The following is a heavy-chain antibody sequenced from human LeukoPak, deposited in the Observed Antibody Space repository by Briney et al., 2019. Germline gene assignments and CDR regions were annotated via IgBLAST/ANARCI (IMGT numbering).Heavy chain of an antibody. V-gene: IGHV3-23*01. CDR2: ISGSGGST. J-gene: IGHJ5*02. CDR1: GFTFSSYA. D-gene: IGHD6-19*01. Sequence: GGSLRLSCAASGFTFSSYAMSWVRQAPGKGREWVAAISGSGGSTYYADSVKGRFTISRDNSKNTLYLQMNSLRAEDTAVYYCAKGTSIAVAGSYNWFDPWGQGTLVTVSS. CDR3: AKGTSIAVAGSYNWFDP.